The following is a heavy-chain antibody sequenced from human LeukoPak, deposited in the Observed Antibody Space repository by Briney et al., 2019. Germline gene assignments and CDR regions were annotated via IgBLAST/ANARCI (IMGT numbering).Heavy chain of an antibody. V-gene: IGHV4-30-2*01. CDR3: AREVVPAAIVY. J-gene: IGHJ4*02. D-gene: IGHD2-2*01. CDR2: IYHSGST. Sequence: PSETLSLTCTVSGGSISSGGYYWSWIRQPPGKGLEWIGYIYHSGSTYYNPSLKSRVTISVDRSKNQFSLKLSSVTAADTAVYYCAREVVPAAIVYWGQGTLVTVSS. CDR1: GGSISSGGYY.